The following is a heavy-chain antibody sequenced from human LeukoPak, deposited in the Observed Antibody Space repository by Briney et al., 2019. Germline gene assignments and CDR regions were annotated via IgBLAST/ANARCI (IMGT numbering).Heavy chain of an antibody. CDR2: INHSGST. V-gene: IGHV4-34*01. CDR3: ARGSRH. J-gene: IGHJ4*02. D-gene: IGHD6-13*01. CDR1: GGSFSGYY. Sequence: PSETLSLTCAVYGGSFSGYYWSWIRQPPGKGLEWIGEINHSGSTNYNPSLKSRVTISVDTSKNQFSLKLSSVTAADTAVYYCARGSRHSGQGTLVTVSS.